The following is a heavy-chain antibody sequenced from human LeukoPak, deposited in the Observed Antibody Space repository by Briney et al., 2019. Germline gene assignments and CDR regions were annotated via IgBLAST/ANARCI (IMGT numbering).Heavy chain of an antibody. CDR2: INHSGST. CDR3: ARRSSGRPVDY. Sequence: SETLSLTCAVYGGSFSGYYWSWIRQPPGKGLEWIGEINHSGSTNYNPSLKSQVTISVDTSKNQFSLKLSSVTAADTAVYYCARRSSGRPVDYWGQGTLVTVSS. V-gene: IGHV4-34*01. D-gene: IGHD3-3*01. CDR1: GGSFSGYY. J-gene: IGHJ4*02.